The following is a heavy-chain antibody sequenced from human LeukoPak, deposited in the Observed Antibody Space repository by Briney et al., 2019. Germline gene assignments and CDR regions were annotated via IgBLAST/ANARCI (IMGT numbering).Heavy chain of an antibody. J-gene: IGHJ4*02. Sequence: GGSLRLSCAASGFSFSSYSMNWVRQAPGKGLEWVSYISTTGSPIYYADSVKGRFTISSDNAKNSLYLQMNSLRAEDTAVYYCARTSSNWGRGTLVTVSS. CDR2: ISTTGSPI. CDR3: ARTSSN. CDR1: GFSFSSYS. V-gene: IGHV3-48*04.